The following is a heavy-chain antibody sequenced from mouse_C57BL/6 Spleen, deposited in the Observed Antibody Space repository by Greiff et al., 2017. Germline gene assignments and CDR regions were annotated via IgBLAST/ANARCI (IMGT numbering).Heavy chain of an antibody. Sequence: VQVVESGAELVRPGASVKLSCKASGYTFTDYYINWVKQRPGQGLEWIARIYPGSGNTYYNEKFKGKATLTAEKSSSTAYMQLSSLTSEDSAVYFCARPLHYDYWYFDVWGTGTTVTVSS. CDR1: GYTFTDYY. V-gene: IGHV1-76*01. J-gene: IGHJ1*03. CDR2: IYPGSGNT. CDR3: ARPLHYDYWYFDV. D-gene: IGHD2-4*01.